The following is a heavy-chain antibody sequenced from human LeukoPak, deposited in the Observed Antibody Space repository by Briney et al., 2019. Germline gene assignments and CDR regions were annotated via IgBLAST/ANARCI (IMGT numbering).Heavy chain of an antibody. J-gene: IGHJ4*02. CDR2: IYTSGST. CDR3: ARGKPRFDWLLDY. D-gene: IGHD3-9*01. CDR1: SDSINTYY. V-gene: IGHV4-4*07. Sequence: SETLSLTCTVSSDSINTYYWTWIRQPPGKGLEWIGRIYTSGSTNYNPSLKSRVTMSVDTSKNQFSLKLSSVTAADTAVYYCARGKPRFDWLLDYWGQGTLVTVSS.